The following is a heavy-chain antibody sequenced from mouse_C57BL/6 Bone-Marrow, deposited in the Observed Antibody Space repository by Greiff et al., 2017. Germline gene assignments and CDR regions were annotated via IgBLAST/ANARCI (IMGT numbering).Heavy chain of an antibody. CDR2: IWSGGST. Sequence: VQLVESGPGLVQPSPSLSITCTVSGFSLTSYGVHWVRQSPGKGLEWLGVIWSGGSTDYHAAFISRLSISKDNSKSQVFFKMNSLQADDTAIYYCARKILLDYEGFAYWGQGTLVTVSA. V-gene: IGHV2-2*01. D-gene: IGHD2-4*01. CDR1: GFSLTSYG. J-gene: IGHJ3*01. CDR3: ARKILLDYEGFAY.